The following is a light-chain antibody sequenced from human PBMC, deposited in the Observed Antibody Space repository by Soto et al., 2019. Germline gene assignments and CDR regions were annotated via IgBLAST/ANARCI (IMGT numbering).Light chain of an antibody. CDR3: QQYGSPGT. V-gene: IGKV3-20*01. CDR2: GAS. J-gene: IGKJ1*01. Sequence: EIVMAQSPATLSVSPGDRATLSCRASQSVSSNLAWYKQKPGQAPRLLIYGASNRATGIPDRFSGSGSGTEFTLTISRLEPEDSAVYYCQQYGSPGTFGQGTKVDIK. CDR1: QSVSSN.